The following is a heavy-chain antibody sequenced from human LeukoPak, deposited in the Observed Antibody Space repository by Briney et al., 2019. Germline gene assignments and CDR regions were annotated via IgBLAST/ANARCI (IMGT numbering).Heavy chain of an antibody. J-gene: IGHJ4*02. D-gene: IGHD6-19*01. CDR3: GKTTTGYSSGRYPGWPVDY. CDR1: GFTFNSYA. V-gene: IGHV3-23*01. Sequence: GGSLRLSCAASGFTFNSYAMYWVRQAPGKGLEWVSGIFGSGSNAHYADSVKGRFTISRDNSKNPVYLQMDSLRVEDTAVYYCGKTTTGYSSGRYPGWPVDYWGQGTLVTVSS. CDR2: IFGSGSNA.